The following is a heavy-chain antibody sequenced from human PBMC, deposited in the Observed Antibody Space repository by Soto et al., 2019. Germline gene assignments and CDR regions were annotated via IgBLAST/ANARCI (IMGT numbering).Heavy chain of an antibody. Sequence: GGSLRLSCAASGFAFDDYVMHWVRQPPGRGLEWVSGITWNGGTIRYVDSVKGRFTISRDNAENPLYLQMNSLRPEDTAVYYCAKGGSAALIAPSGRDNWFDPWGQGTQVTVSS. CDR3: AKGGSAALIAPSGRDNWFDP. CDR2: ITWNGGTI. CDR1: GFAFDDYV. V-gene: IGHV3-9*01. J-gene: IGHJ5*02. D-gene: IGHD6-13*01.